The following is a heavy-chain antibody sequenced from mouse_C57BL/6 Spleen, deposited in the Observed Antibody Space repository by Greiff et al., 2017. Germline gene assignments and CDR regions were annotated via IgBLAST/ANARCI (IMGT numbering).Heavy chain of an antibody. CDR2: IYPRSGNT. V-gene: IGHV1-81*01. J-gene: IGHJ1*03. D-gene: IGHD2-3*01. CDR1: GYTFTSYG. CDR3: ARGIYDGYYDWYCDV. Sequence: QVQLQQSGAELARPGASVKLSCKASGYTFTSYGISWVKQRTGQGLEWIGEIYPRSGNTYYNEKFKGKATLTADKSSSTAYMELRSLTSEDSAVYFCARGIYDGYYDWYCDVWGTGTTVTVSS.